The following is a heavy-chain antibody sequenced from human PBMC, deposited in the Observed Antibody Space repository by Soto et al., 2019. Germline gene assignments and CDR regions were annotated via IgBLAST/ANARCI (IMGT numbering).Heavy chain of an antibody. J-gene: IGHJ5*02. Sequence: QVQLQESGPGLVKPSQTLSLTCTVSGGSISSGDYYWSWIRQPPGKGLEWIGYIYYSGSTYYNPSLKTRVTISVDTSKNQFSLKLICVCAADTAVYYCARESVYGSGEGNGVPWGQVPLLTVSS. V-gene: IGHV4-30-4*01. CDR2: IYYSGST. CDR3: ARESVYGSGEGNGVP. CDR1: GGSISSGDYY. D-gene: IGHD3-10*01.